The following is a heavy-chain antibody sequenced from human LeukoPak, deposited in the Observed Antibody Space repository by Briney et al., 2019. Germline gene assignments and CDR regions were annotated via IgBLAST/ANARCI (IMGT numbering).Heavy chain of an antibody. CDR1: GYSISSGYY. J-gene: IGHJ5*02. CDR3: ARGAVAPIWFDP. Sequence: SETLSLTCAVSGYSISSGYYWGWIRQPPGKGLEWIGSIYHSGSTYYNPSLKSRVTISVDTSKNQFSLKLSSVTAADTAVYYCARGAVAPIWFDPWGQGTLVTVSS. D-gene: IGHD6-19*01. CDR2: IYHSGST. V-gene: IGHV4-38-2*01.